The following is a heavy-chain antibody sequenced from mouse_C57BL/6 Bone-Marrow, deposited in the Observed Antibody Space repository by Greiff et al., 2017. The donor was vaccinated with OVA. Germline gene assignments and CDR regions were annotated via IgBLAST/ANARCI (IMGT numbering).Heavy chain of an antibody. CDR3: ARETAQATAWFAY. V-gene: IGHV1-69*01. Sequence: QVQLQQPGAELVMPGASVKLSCKASGYTFTSYWMPWVKQRPGQGLEWIGEIDPSDSYTTYNQKFKGKSTLTVDKSSSTAYMQLSSLTSEDSAVYYCARETAQATAWFAYWGQGTLVTVSA. CDR1: GYTFTSYW. J-gene: IGHJ3*01. CDR2: IDPSDSYT. D-gene: IGHD3-2*02.